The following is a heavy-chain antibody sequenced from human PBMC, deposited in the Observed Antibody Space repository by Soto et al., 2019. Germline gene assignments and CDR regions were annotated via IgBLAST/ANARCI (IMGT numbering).Heavy chain of an antibody. D-gene: IGHD1-26*01. J-gene: IGHJ4*02. CDR2: IYYSGST. CDR3: ARGGRYSGSYDLEYFDY. Sequence: SETLSLTCTVSGGSISSYYWSWIRQPPGKGLEWIGYIYYSGSTNYNPSLKSRVTISVDTSKNQFSLKLSSVTAADTAVYYCARGGRYSGSYDLEYFDYWGQGTLVTVSS. V-gene: IGHV4-59*01. CDR1: GGSISSYY.